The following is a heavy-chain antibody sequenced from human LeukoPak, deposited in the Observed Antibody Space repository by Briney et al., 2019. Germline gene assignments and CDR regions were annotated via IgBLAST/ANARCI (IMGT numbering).Heavy chain of an antibody. D-gene: IGHD6-13*01. V-gene: IGHV4-59*01. J-gene: IGHJ4*02. CDR1: GGSISRDY. CDR2: IYYTGST. CDR3: TRDRPGGSSLDY. Sequence: SETLSLTCTVSGGSISRDYWSWIRQPPGKGLEWIGYIYYTGSTNYNPSLKSRVTISVDTSKNQFSLKLSSVTAADTAVYYCTRDRPGGSSLDYWGQGTLVTVSS.